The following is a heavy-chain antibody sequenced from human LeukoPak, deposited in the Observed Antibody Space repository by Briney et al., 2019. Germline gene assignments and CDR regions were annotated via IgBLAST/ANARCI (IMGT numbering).Heavy chain of an antibody. D-gene: IGHD6-19*01. CDR3: AKDWGRQWLEQKIDY. CDR1: GFTFSSYS. J-gene: IGHJ4*02. V-gene: IGHV3-30*18. CDR2: ISYDGSNK. Sequence: GGSLRLSCAASGFTFSSYSMNWVRQAPGKGLEWVAVISYDGSNKYYADSVKGRFTISRDNSKNTLYLQMNSLRAEDTAVYYCAKDWGRQWLEQKIDYWGQGTLVTVSS.